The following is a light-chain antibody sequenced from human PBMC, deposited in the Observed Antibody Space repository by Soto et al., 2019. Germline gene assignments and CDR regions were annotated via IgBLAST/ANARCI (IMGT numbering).Light chain of an antibody. CDR1: SSDVGGYYY. Sequence: QSVLTQPPSASGSPGQSVTISCSGTSSDVGGYYYVSWYQQHPGKAPKLMIYEVNKRPSGVPDRFSGSKSGNTASLTVSGLQAEDEADYYCCSYAGNYTYVFGTGTKVTVL. V-gene: IGLV2-8*01. CDR3: CSYAGNYTYV. J-gene: IGLJ1*01. CDR2: EVN.